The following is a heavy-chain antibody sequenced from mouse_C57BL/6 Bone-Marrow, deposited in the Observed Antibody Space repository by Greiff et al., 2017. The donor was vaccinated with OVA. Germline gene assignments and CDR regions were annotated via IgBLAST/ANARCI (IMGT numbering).Heavy chain of an antibody. Sequence: VQLQQPGAELVMPGASVKLSCKASGYNFTSYWMHWVKQRPGQGLEWIGEIDPSDSYTNYNQKFKGKSTLTVDKSSITAYMQLSSLTSEDSAVYYCARGDYYGSSKIPFAYWGQGTLVTVSA. J-gene: IGHJ3*01. CDR2: IDPSDSYT. CDR1: GYNFTSYW. D-gene: IGHD1-1*01. CDR3: ARGDYYGSSKIPFAY. V-gene: IGHV1-69*01.